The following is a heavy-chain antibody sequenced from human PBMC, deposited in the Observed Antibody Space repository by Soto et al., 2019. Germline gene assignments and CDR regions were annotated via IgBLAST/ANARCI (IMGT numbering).Heavy chain of an antibody. CDR1: GFTVNSNY. CDR3: AKGDGFILAV. CDR2: TNTGGTT. Sequence: EVQVLATGGGWIQPGGSLRLSCAASGFTVNSNYMSWVRQAPGEGLQWVSITNTGGTTYYADSVKGRFTVSRDNSKNTLYLQMNSRRAEDTAVYYCAKGDGFILAVWGQGTTVSVSS. D-gene: IGHD1-26*01. J-gene: IGHJ6*02. V-gene: IGHV3-53*02.